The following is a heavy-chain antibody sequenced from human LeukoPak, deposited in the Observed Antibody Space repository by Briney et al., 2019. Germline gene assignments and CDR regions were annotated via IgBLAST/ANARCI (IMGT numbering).Heavy chain of an antibody. V-gene: IGHV3-7*01. CDR1: GFTFSTYW. CDR3: TREAAAGIDY. D-gene: IGHD6-13*01. Sequence: GGALRLSCAASGFTFSTYWMSWVHQAPGKGLEWGANIKQDGSEKYYLDYVKGRFTISRDNPKISLYLQMNSLRAEDTAVYFCTREAAAGIDYWGQGTLVTVSS. CDR2: IKQDGSEK. J-gene: IGHJ4*02.